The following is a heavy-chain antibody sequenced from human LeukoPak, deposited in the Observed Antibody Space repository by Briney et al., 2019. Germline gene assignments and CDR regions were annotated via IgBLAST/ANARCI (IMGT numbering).Heavy chain of an antibody. D-gene: IGHD3-10*02. CDR3: AELGITMIGGV. CDR2: ITGSGGST. V-gene: IGHV3-23*01. Sequence: GGSLRLSCAASGFTFSNFAMSWVRQAPGKGLEWISTITGSGGSTYYADPVKGRFTISRDNSKNTLYLQMNSLRAEDTAVYYCAELGITMIGGVWGKGTTVTISS. CDR1: GFTFSNFA. J-gene: IGHJ6*04.